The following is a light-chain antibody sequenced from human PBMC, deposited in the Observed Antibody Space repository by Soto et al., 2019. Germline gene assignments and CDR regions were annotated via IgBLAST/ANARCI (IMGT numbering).Light chain of an antibody. V-gene: IGLV2-11*01. CDR2: VVI. CDR3: CSSAPRNTDV. Sequence: QSVLTQPRSVSGSPGQSVTISCIGTSSNVGSYKYVSWYQQCPGKAPKLIIYVVIKRPSGVPDRFSGSKSGNTASLTISGLQAEDEADYYCCSSAPRNTDVFGTGTKVTVL. CDR1: SSNVGSYKY. J-gene: IGLJ1*01.